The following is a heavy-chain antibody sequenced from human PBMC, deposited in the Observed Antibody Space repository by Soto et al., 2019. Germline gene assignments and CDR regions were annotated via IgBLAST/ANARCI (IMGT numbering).Heavy chain of an antibody. CDR1: GYTFTGYY. J-gene: IGHJ5*02. CDR3: ARAPRELCSGGSCYSGGNWFDP. D-gene: IGHD2-15*01. CDR2: INPNSGGT. V-gene: IGHV1-2*04. Sequence: ASVKVSCKASGYTFTGYYMHWVRQAPGQGLEWMGWINPNSGGTNYAQKFQGWVTMTRDTSISTAHMELSRLRSDDTAVYYYARAPRELCSGGSCYSGGNWFDPWGQGTLVTVSS.